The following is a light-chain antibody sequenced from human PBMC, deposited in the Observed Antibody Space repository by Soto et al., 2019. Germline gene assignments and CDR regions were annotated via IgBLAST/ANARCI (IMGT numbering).Light chain of an antibody. CDR2: AAS. J-gene: IGKJ3*01. CDR1: QSISSY. Sequence: SEITRSSSSLSASVRKRVTIPCGASQSISSYLNWYQQKPGKAPKLLIYAASSLQSGVPSRFSGSGSGTDFTLIMSSLQPEDFATYYCQQSYSTPFTFGPGTKVDI. CDR3: QQSYSTPFT. V-gene: IGKV1-39*01.